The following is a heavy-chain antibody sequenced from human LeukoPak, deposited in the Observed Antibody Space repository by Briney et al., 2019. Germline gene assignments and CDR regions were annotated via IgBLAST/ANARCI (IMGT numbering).Heavy chain of an antibody. CDR2: IYYSGST. CDR1: GGSISSYY. J-gene: IGHJ4*02. V-gene: IGHV4-59*08. Sequence: SETLSLTCTVSGGSISSYYWSWIRQPPGKGLEWIGYIYYSGSTNYNPSLKSRVTISVDTSKNQFSLKLSSVTAADTAVYYCARMYRSSTSCYPNIPYYFDYWGQGTLVTVSS. CDR3: ARMYRSSTSCYPNIPYYFDY. D-gene: IGHD2-2*01.